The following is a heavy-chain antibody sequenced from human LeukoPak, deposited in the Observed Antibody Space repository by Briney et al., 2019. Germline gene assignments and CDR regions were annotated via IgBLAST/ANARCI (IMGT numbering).Heavy chain of an antibody. CDR2: IIPIFGTA. CDR1: GGTFSSYA. J-gene: IGHJ4*02. Sequence: SAKVSCKASGGTFSSYAISWVRQAPGQGLEWMGGIIPIFGTANYAQKFQGRVTITADESTSTAYMELSSLRSEDTAVYYCARVSDLNSSGWALDDYWGQGTRVTVSS. V-gene: IGHV1-69*13. D-gene: IGHD6-19*01. CDR3: ARVSDLNSSGWALDDY.